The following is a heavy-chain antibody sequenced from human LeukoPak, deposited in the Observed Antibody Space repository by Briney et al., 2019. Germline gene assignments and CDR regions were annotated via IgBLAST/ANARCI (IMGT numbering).Heavy chain of an antibody. CDR2: INPNSGGT. D-gene: IGHD6-19*01. CDR3: ARDLLAGSSGWFH. V-gene: IGHV1-2*02. J-gene: IGHJ4*02. CDR1: GYTFTGYY. Sequence: ASVKVSCKASGYTFTGYYMHWVRQAPGQGLEWMGWINPNSGGTNYAQKFQGRVTMTRDTSISTAYMELSRLRSDDTAVYYCARDLLAGSSGWFHWGQGTLVTVSP.